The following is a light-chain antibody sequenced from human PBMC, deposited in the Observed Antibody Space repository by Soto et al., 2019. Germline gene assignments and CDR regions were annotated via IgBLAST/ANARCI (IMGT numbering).Light chain of an antibody. CDR2: EVT. Sequence: QSALTQPASVSGSPGQSITISCTGTSSDVGGYNYVSWYQHHPGKAPKLMIYEVTNRPSGVSNRFSGSKSGNTASLTISGLQAEDEADYYCSSYKRSNTLLFGGGTKVTVL. CDR1: SSDVGGYNY. J-gene: IGLJ2*01. V-gene: IGLV2-14*01. CDR3: SSYKRSNTLL.